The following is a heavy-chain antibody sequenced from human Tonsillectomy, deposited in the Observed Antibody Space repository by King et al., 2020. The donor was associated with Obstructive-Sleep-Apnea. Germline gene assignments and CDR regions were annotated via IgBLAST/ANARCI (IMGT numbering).Heavy chain of an antibody. D-gene: IGHD3-22*01. J-gene: IGHJ4*02. CDR3: ARHGVDDSSGYPLDY. V-gene: IGHV4-59*08. Sequence: VQLQESGPGLVKPSETLSLTCTVSVGSISSYYWSWIRHLPGKGLDWVGYISYSGSTNYTPSLKRRVTKSADTSTNQLSLKPSSVTAADTAVYYCARHGVDDSSGYPLDYWGQGTLVTVSS. CDR1: VGSISSYY. CDR2: ISYSGST.